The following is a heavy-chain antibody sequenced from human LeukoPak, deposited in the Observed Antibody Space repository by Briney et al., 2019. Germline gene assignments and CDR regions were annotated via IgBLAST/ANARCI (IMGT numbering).Heavy chain of an antibody. V-gene: IGHV4-38-2*02. J-gene: IGHJ4*02. CDR2: IDHSGST. CDR1: GYSITSGYY. CDR3: ARRKVVRGVIVRLFYFDY. Sequence: SETLSLTCTVSGYSITSGYYWGWIRQPPGKGLEWIGTIDHSGSTNYNASLKSRVTISVDTSKNQFSLKLSSVTAADTAVYYCARRKVVRGVIVRLFYFDYWGQGTLVTVSS. D-gene: IGHD3-10*01.